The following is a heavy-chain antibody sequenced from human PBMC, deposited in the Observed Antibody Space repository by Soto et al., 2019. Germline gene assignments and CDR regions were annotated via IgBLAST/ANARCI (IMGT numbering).Heavy chain of an antibody. J-gene: IGHJ6*02. CDR2: ISGSGGST. CDR1: GFTFSGYA. CDR3: AKDPLGSSSWYFIPEYYYGMDV. Sequence: GGSLRLSCAASGFTFSGYAMSWVRQAPGKGLEWVSAISGSGGSTYYADSVKGRFTISRDNSKNTLYLQMNSLRAEDTAVYYCAKDPLGSSSWYFIPEYYYGMDVWGQGTTVTVSS. D-gene: IGHD6-13*01. V-gene: IGHV3-23*01.